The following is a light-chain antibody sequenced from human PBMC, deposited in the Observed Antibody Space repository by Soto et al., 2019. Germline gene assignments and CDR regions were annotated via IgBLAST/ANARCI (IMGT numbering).Light chain of an antibody. V-gene: IGKV3-15*01. Sequence: EVVMTQCPATLSVSPGERATLSCRASQSVSSNLAWYQQKHGQAPRLLIHGASTRATGIPARFSVSGSGTEGTLTISSLQSEDGEVDYGQQYNNWPWTFGQGTKVDIK. CDR3: QQYNNWPWT. CDR1: QSVSSN. CDR2: GAS. J-gene: IGKJ1*01.